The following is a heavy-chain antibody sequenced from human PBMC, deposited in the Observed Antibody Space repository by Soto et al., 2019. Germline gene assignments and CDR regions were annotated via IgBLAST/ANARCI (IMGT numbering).Heavy chain of an antibody. CDR2: ISWNSGNI. CDR1: GFTFDDYA. CDR3: VKDMSPGEVSRSDYMDV. Sequence: EVQLVESGGDLVQPGRSLRLSCAASGFTFDDYAMHWVRQAPGKGLEWVSGISWNSGNIGYADSVKGRFTISRDNANNYLYLQMSSLGAEDTALYYCVKDMSPGEVSRSDYMDVWGKGTTVTVSS. D-gene: IGHD3-16*01. V-gene: IGHV3-9*01. J-gene: IGHJ6*03.